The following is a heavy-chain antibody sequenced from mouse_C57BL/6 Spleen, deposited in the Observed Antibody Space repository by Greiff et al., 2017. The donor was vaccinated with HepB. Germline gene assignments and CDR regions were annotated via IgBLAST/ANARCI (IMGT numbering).Heavy chain of an antibody. J-gene: IGHJ3*01. D-gene: IGHD1-1*01. CDR2: INPSNGGT. CDR3: ARCYGSSRFAY. CDR1: GYTFTSYW. Sequence: VQLQQPGPELVKPGASVKLSCKASGYTFTSYWMHWVKQRTGQGLEWIGNINPSNGGTNYNEKFKSKATLTVDKSSRTAYMQLSSRTSADSAVYYCARCYGSSRFAYWGQGTLVTVSA. V-gene: IGHV1-53*01.